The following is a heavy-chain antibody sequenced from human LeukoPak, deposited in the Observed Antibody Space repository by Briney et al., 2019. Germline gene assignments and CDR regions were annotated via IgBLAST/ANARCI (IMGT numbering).Heavy chain of an antibody. CDR3: ARAPIAAAGIAYYYGMDV. J-gene: IGHJ6*02. D-gene: IGHD6-13*01. V-gene: IGHV4-59*01. CDR2: IYYSGST. CDR1: GGSISSYY. Sequence: SETLSLTCTVSGGSISSYYWSWIRQPPGKGLEWIGYIYYSGSTNYNPSLKSRVTISVDTSKNQFSLKLSSVTAADTAVYYCARAPIAAAGIAYYYGMDVWGQGTTVTVSS.